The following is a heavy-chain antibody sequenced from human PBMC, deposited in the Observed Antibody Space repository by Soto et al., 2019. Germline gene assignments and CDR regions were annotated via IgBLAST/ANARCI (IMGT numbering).Heavy chain of an antibody. CDR1: GSTFSNAW. Sequence: GGSLRLSCAASGSTFSNAWMSWVRQAPGKGLEWVGRIKSKTDGGTTDYAAPVKGRFTISRDDSKNTLYLQMNSLKTEDTAVYYCTNLVVVAATRDYYYYGMDVWGQGTTVTVSS. CDR3: TNLVVVAATRDYYYYGMDV. V-gene: IGHV3-15*01. D-gene: IGHD2-15*01. CDR2: IKSKTDGGTT. J-gene: IGHJ6*02.